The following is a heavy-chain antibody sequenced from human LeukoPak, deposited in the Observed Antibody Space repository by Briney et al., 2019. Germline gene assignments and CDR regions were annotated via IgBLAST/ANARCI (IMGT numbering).Heavy chain of an antibody. D-gene: IGHD2-2*01. CDR1: GYTFTSYG. CDR2: ISAYNGNT. CDR3: ARDFCSSTSCFYDP. V-gene: IGHV1-18*01. Sequence: GASVKVSCKASGYTFTSYGISWVRQAPGQGLEWMGWISAYNGNTNYAQKLQGRVTMSTDTSTSTGYMELRSLRSDDTAVYYCARDFCSSTSCFYDPWGQGTLVTVSS. J-gene: IGHJ5*02.